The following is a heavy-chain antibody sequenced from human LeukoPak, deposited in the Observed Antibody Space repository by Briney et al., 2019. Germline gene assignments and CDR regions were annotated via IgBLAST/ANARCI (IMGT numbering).Heavy chain of an antibody. CDR1: GFTFSSYS. CDR2: ISSSSSYI. J-gene: IGHJ4*02. V-gene: IGHV3-21*01. D-gene: IGHD2-21*02. Sequence: GGSLRLYCAASGFTFSSYSMNWVRQAPGKGLEWVSSISSSSSYIYYADSVKGRFTISRDNAKNSLYLQMNSLRAEDTAVYYCARPAYCGGDCYQSDYYFDYWGQGTLVTVSS. CDR3: ARPAYCGGDCYQSDYYFDY.